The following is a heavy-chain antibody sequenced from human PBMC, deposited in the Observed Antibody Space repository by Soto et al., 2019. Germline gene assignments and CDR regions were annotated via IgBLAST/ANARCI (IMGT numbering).Heavy chain of an antibody. V-gene: IGHV4-34*01. D-gene: IGHD2-8*01. CDR3: ARVAKLMYARSLLSRRPSNWFDS. CDR2: ISHSGSA. CDR1: GGSFSGYY. Sequence: SETLSLTCAVYGGSFSGYYWTWVRQSPGKGLECIGEISHSGSANYNPSLKTRVTISVDTSKNQFSLKLTSVTAADTAVYYCARVAKLMYARSLLSRRPSNWFDSWGQGTLVTVSS. J-gene: IGHJ5*01.